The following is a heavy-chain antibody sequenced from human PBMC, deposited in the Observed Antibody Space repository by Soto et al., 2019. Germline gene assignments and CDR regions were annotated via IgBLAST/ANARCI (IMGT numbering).Heavy chain of an antibody. D-gene: IGHD5-12*01. Sequence: QVQLVESGGGVVQPGRSLRLSCAASGFTFSSYGMHWVRQAPGKGLEWVAVIWYDGSNKYYADSVKGRFTISRDNSKNTLYLELTRLRAEDTAVYYCARDGGCRDGYTVGCNWFDPWGQGTLGTVSS. CDR2: IWYDGSNK. CDR1: GFTFSSYG. V-gene: IGHV3-33*01. CDR3: ARDGGCRDGYTVGCNWFDP. J-gene: IGHJ5*02.